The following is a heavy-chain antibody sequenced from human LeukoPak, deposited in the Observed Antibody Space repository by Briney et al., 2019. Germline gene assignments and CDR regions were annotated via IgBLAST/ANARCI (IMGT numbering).Heavy chain of an antibody. CDR1: GGSFSGYY. CDR3: ARQGDYSNCNCFDP. Sequence: SETLSLTCAVYGGSFSGYYWSWIRQPPGKGLEWIGKINHSGSTNYNPSLKSRVTISVDTSKNQFSLKQSSVTTADTAVYYCARQGDYSNCNCFDPWGQGTLVTVSS. CDR2: INHSGST. D-gene: IGHD4-11*01. J-gene: IGHJ5*02. V-gene: IGHV4-34*01.